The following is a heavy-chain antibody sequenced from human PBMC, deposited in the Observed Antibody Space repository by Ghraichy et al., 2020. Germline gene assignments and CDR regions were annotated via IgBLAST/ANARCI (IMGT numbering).Heavy chain of an antibody. J-gene: IGHJ4*02. CDR1: GFTFSSYS. CDR2: ISSSSSTI. Sequence: GGSLRLSCAASGFTFSSYSMNWVRQAPGKGLEWVSYISSSSSTIYYADSVKGRFTISRDNAKNSLYLQMNSLRDEDTAVYYCARESSSGWYVSVLLDYWGQGTLVTVSS. V-gene: IGHV3-48*02. CDR3: ARESSSGWYVSVLLDY. D-gene: IGHD6-19*01.